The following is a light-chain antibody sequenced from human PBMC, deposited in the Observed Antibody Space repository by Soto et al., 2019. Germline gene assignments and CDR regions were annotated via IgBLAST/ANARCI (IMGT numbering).Light chain of an antibody. CDR1: QSVTSNY. CDR2: VAS. V-gene: IGKV3-20*01. J-gene: IGKJ1*01. CDR3: EQYGSLPWT. Sequence: EIVLTQSPGTLSLSPGERATLSCRTSQSVTSNYLAWYQQKPGQAPRLLISVASSRATGIPDRFSGSGSGTDFTLIISRLEPEDFAVYYCEQYGSLPWTFGQGTKVEIK.